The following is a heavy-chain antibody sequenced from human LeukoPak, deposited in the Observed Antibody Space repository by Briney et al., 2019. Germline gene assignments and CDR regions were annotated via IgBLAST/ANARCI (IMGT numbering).Heavy chain of an antibody. D-gene: IGHD1-26*01. CDR3: ARQSDSGSYSP. Sequence: SETLSLTCSVSGYSISSGYYWGWIRQPPGKGLEWIGSIYHSGSTYYNPSLKSRVTISVDTSKNQFSLKLSSVTAADTAVYYCARQSDSGSYSPWGQGTLVTVSS. CDR1: GYSISSGYY. J-gene: IGHJ5*02. CDR2: IYHSGST. V-gene: IGHV4-38-2*01.